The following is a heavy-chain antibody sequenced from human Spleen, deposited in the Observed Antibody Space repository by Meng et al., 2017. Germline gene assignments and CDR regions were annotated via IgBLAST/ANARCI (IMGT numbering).Heavy chain of an antibody. CDR1: GFILSSFA. CDR2: ISYDGSKK. Sequence: GESLKISCAASGFILSSFAVHWVRQAPGKGLEWVALISYDGSKKSYAESVKGRFTISRDNSKNTVSLQMNSLRHEDTAVYYCARGDYGETFDYWGQGTLVTVSS. V-gene: IGHV3-30*04. D-gene: IGHD4-17*01. CDR3: ARGDYGETFDY. J-gene: IGHJ4*02.